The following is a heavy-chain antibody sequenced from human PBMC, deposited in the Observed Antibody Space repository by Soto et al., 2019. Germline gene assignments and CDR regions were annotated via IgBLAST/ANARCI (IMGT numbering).Heavy chain of an antibody. CDR3: ASHNCTNGVCRLFDY. CDR1: GYTFTSYA. CDR2: INAGNGNT. V-gene: IGHV1-3*01. D-gene: IGHD2-8*01. J-gene: IGHJ4*02. Sequence: GASVKVSCKASGYTFTSYAMHWVRQAPGQRLEWMGWINAGNGNTKYSQKFQGRVTITRDTSASTAYMELSSLRSEDTAVYYCASHNCTNGVCRLFDYWGQGTLVTVSS.